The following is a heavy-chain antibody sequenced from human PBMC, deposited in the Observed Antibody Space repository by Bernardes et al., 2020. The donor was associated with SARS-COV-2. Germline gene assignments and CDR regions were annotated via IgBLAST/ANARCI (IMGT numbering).Heavy chain of an antibody. CDR1: GDSFSSGGDY. CDR2: IFSRGNT. D-gene: IGHD3-22*01. Sequence: SETLSLTCSVSGDSFSSGGDYWSWLRPHPGMGLEWIVYIFSRGNTYSNPSLMKRVIISQDTSKNQFYLKVRTVTAADTAVYYCERDMNYFDTTGGQDAIDVWGPGTKVSVSS. CDR3: ERDMNYFDTTGGQDAIDV. J-gene: IGHJ3*01. V-gene: IGHV4-31*03.